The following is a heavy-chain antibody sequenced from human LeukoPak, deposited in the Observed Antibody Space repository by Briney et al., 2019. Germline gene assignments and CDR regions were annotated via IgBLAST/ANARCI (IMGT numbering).Heavy chain of an antibody. D-gene: IGHD6-19*01. CDR1: GYTFTSYY. CDR2: INPSGGST. V-gene: IGHV1-46*01. CDR3: ARDHAGYSSGPEYFQH. J-gene: IGHJ1*01. Sequence: ASVKVSCKASGYTFTSYYMHWVRQAPGQGLEWMGIINPSGGSTSYAQKFQGRVTMTRDTSTSTVYMEPSSLRSEDTAVYYCARDHAGYSSGPEYFQHWGQGTLVTVSS.